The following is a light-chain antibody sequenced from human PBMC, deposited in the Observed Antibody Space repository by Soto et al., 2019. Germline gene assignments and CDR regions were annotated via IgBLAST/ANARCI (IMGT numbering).Light chain of an antibody. V-gene: IGKV3-15*01. J-gene: IGKJ1*01. CDR2: GAS. CDR3: QQYNYWWT. CDR1: QSVSSN. Sequence: EIGMTQSPATLSVSPGERATLSCRASQSVSSNLAWYQQKPGQAPRLVIYGASTRATGIPARFSGSGSGTEFTLTISSLQSEDFAVYYCQQYNYWWTFGQGTKVEIK.